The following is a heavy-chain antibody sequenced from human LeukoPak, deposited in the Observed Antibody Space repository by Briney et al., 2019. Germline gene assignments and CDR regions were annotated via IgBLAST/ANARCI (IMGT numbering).Heavy chain of an antibody. Sequence: GASVKVSCKASGYTFTSYDINWVRQATGQGLEWMGWMNPNSGNTGYAQKFQGRVTMTRDTSISTAYMELSRLRSDDTAVYYCASRRNSSSWYLRLGEATYYMDVWGKGTTVTVSS. CDR3: ASRRNSSSWYLRLGEATYYMDV. V-gene: IGHV1-8*01. CDR1: GYTFTSYD. D-gene: IGHD6-13*01. CDR2: MNPNSGNT. J-gene: IGHJ6*03.